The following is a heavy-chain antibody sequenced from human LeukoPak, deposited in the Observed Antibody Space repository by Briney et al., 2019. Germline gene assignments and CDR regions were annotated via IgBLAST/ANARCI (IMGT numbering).Heavy chain of an antibody. D-gene: IGHD4-11*01. CDR3: ARGRTTETTYYYYYHGMDV. V-gene: IGHV4-34*01. Sequence: SETLSLTYAVYAGSFSGYYCSWIRQPPGKGLEWLGVINHSGSTNYNPSHKSRVTISVDTSKNQFSLKLSSVTAADTAVYYCARGRTTETTYYYYYHGMDVWGQGTTVTVSS. CDR2: INHSGST. CDR1: AGSFSGYY. J-gene: IGHJ6*02.